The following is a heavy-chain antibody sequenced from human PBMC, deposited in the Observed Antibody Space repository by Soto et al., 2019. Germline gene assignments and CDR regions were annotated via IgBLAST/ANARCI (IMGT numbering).Heavy chain of an antibody. V-gene: IGHV3-43*02. CDR3: AKDLPSGSYYYCYGMDV. CDR1: GFTFDDYA. CDR2: ISGDGGST. J-gene: IGHJ6*02. D-gene: IGHD1-26*01. Sequence: GGSLRLSCAASGFTFDDYAMHWVRQAPGKGLEWVSLISGDGGSTYYADSVKGRFTIARDNSKNSLYLQMNSLRTEDTALYYCAKDLPSGSYYYCYGMDVWGQGTTVTVSS.